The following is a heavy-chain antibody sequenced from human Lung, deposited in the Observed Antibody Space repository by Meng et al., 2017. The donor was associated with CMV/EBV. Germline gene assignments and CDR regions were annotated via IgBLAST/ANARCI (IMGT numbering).Heavy chain of an antibody. Sequence: SVXVSXXASGGTFRSYAISWVRQAPGQGLEWMGGFIPVFGTANYAQKFQGRVTITTDESTSTAYMELSSLRSEDTAIYYCARGLTTAVAGTKFGSWGQGTLVTVSS. J-gene: IGHJ4*02. CDR2: FIPVFGTA. V-gene: IGHV1-69*05. CDR1: GGTFRSYA. D-gene: IGHD6-13*01. CDR3: ARGLTTAVAGTKFGS.